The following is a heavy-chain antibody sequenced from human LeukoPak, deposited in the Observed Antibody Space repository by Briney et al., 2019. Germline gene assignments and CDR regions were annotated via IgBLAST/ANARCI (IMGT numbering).Heavy chain of an antibody. D-gene: IGHD1-7*01. CDR3: ANSEWNYAR. CDR1: GGSISSYY. V-gene: IGHV4-59*08. J-gene: IGHJ4*02. Sequence: NSSETLSLTCTVSGGSISSYYWSWMRQPPGKGLEWIGYIHYSGNTNYNPSLKSRVTISLGTSRTQFSLKLTSVTAADTAVYYCANSEWNYARWGQGMLVTVSS. CDR2: IHYSGNT.